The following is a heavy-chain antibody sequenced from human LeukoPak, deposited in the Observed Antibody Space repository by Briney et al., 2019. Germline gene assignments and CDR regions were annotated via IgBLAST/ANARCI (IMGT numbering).Heavy chain of an antibody. CDR3: ARAFTWNYEDFDY. Sequence: GGSLRLSCAASGFTVSSNYMSWVRQAPGKGLECVSVIYSGGSTYYADSVKGRFTISRDNSKNTLYLQMNSLRAEDTAVYYCARAFTWNYEDFDYWGQRTLVTVSS. CDR1: GFTVSSNY. CDR2: IYSGGST. D-gene: IGHD1-7*01. J-gene: IGHJ4*02. V-gene: IGHV3-66*02.